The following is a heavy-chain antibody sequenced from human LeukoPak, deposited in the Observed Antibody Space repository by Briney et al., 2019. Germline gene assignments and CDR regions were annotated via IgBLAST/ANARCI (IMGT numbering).Heavy chain of an antibody. D-gene: IGHD2-15*01. CDR3: TTGYTSASHDGY. J-gene: IGHJ4*02. Sequence: GGSLRLSCAASGFTFSDAWVHWVRQAPGKGLEWVGLIKRRTDGGTSNYAAPVKGRSAISRDDSEDTLFLQMDNLKSEDTGVYYCTTGYTSASHDGYWGQGTLVTVSS. CDR1: GFTFSDAW. CDR2: IKRRTDGGTS. V-gene: IGHV3-15*07.